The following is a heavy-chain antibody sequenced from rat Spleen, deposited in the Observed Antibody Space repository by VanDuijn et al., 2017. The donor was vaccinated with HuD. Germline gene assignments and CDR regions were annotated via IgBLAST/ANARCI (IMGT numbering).Heavy chain of an antibody. V-gene: IGHV2-63*01. CDR2: MWYDGDT. J-gene: IGHJ1*01. D-gene: IGHD1-1*01. Sequence: QVQLKESGPGLVQPSQTLSLTCTVSGLSLTSNSVSWVRQPSGKGPEWMGRMWYDGDTAYNSALKSRLSISRDTSKNQVFLKMNSLQTDDTGTYYCTRDRYYSVYWYFDFWGPGTMVTVSS. CDR3: TRDRYYSVYWYFDF. CDR1: GLSLTSNS.